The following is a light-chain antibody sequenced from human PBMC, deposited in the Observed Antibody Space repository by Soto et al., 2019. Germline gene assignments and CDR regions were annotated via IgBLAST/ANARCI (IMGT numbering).Light chain of an antibody. CDR2: EVR. Sequence: QSMLTQPASVSGSPGQSITTSCTGTSSDIGGYDYVSWYQQRPGKAPKLMIYEVRYRPSGVSNRFSGSKSGNTASLTISGLQAEDEAVYYCCSYTRTSNHYCFGSGTKVTVL. CDR1: SSDIGGYDY. CDR3: CSYTRTSNHYC. J-gene: IGLJ1*01. V-gene: IGLV2-14*01.